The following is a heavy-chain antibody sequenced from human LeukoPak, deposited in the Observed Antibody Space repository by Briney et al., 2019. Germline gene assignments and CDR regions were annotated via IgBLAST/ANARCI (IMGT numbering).Heavy chain of an antibody. J-gene: IGHJ5*02. CDR2: ISSSSTYI. V-gene: IGHV3-21*01. CDR3: ARGVGSSWPGWFDP. Sequence: GGSLRLSCAASGFTFSSHSMNWVRQAPGKGLEWVSSISSSSTYIYYADSVKGRFTISRDNAKNSLYLQMNSLRAEDTAVYYCARGVGSSWPGWFDPWGQGTLVTVSS. CDR1: GFTFSSHS. D-gene: IGHD6-13*01.